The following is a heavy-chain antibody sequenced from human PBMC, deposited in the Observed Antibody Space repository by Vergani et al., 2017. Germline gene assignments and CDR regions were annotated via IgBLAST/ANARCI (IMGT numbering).Heavy chain of an antibody. D-gene: IGHD6-6*01. Sequence: EVQLLESGGGLVQPGGSLRLSCAASGLTFSSYAMSWVRQATGKGLEWVSAISGSGGSTYYADSVKGWFTISRDNSKNTLYLQMNSLRAEDTAVYYCAKGYSSSSEEIDYWGQGTLVTVSS. J-gene: IGHJ4*02. CDR2: ISGSGGST. V-gene: IGHV3-23*01. CDR1: GLTFSSYA. CDR3: AKGYSSSSEEIDY.